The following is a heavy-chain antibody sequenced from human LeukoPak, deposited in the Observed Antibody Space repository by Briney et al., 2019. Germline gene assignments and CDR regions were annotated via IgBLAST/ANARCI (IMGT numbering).Heavy chain of an antibody. J-gene: IGHJ4*02. CDR3: ARDPLATPFDY. CDR2: INSDGSST. D-gene: IGHD5-12*01. Sequence: GGSLRLSCAASGFTFSSYWMHWVRQAPGKGLVWVSRINSDGSSTSYADSVKGRFTISRDNAKNSLYLQMNSLRAEDTAVYYCARDPLATPFDYWGQGTLVTVSS. V-gene: IGHV3-74*01. CDR1: GFTFSSYW.